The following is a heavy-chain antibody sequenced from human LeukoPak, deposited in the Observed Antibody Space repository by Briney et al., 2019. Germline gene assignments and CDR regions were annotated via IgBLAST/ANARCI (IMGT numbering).Heavy chain of an antibody. CDR2: IYYSGST. J-gene: IGHJ4*02. CDR1: GGSISSSSYY. CDR3: ARHSGIGMAQLYFDY. Sequence: SETLSLTCTVSGGSISSSSYYWGWIRQPPGKGLEGIGSIYYSGSTYYNPSHKSRVTISVDTSKNQFSLSLSSVTAADTAVYHCARHSGIGMAQLYFDYWGQGTLVTVSS. D-gene: IGHD1-26*01. V-gene: IGHV4-39*01.